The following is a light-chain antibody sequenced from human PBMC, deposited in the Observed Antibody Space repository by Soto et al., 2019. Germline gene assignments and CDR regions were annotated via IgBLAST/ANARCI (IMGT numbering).Light chain of an antibody. J-gene: IGKJ1*01. V-gene: IGKV3-15*01. CDR2: GAS. CDR3: QQYYDWSPWT. CDR1: QNINNN. Sequence: EIFITQSPASLSVSPGERATLSCRASQNINNNLAWYQHKPGQAPRVVIYGASARATGIPARFSGSGAGTQFTLTISSLQSEDFAVYYCQQYYDWSPWTFGQGTKVDI.